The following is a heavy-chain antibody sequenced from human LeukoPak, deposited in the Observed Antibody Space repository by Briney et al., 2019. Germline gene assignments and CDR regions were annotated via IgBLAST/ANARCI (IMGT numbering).Heavy chain of an antibody. V-gene: IGHV4-59*08. CDR3: ARRPYGGNSDFQH. Sequence: NTSETLSLTCTVSGGSISSYYWSWIRQPPGKGLEWIGYIYYSGSTNYNPSLKSRVTISVDTSKNQFSLKLGSVTAADTAVYSCARRPYGGNSDFQHWGQGTLVIVSS. J-gene: IGHJ1*01. D-gene: IGHD4-23*01. CDR2: IYYSGST. CDR1: GGSISSYY.